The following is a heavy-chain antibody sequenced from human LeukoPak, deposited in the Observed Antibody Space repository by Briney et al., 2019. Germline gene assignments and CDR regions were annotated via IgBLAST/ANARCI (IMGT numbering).Heavy chain of an antibody. J-gene: IGHJ4*02. D-gene: IGHD2-15*01. CDR1: GFTFSDYY. Sequence: PGGSLRLSCAASGFTFSDYYMTWIRQAPGKGLEWISYISGSGGIKYSADSVKGRFTISRDNAKNSLYLQMNSLRAEDTAVYYCARLGSYLDYWGRGTLVTVSS. CDR2: ISGSGGIK. CDR3: ARLGSYLDY. V-gene: IGHV3-11*04.